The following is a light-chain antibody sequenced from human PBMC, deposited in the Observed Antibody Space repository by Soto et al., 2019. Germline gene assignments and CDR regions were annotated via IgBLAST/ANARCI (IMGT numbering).Light chain of an antibody. CDR1: QSVSSTY. J-gene: IGKJ1*01. V-gene: IGKV3-20*01. Sequence: EILLTQSPGTLSSSPGERVTLSCRASQSVSSTYLSWYQLKPGQAPRLLIYGASTRATGIPDRFSGSGSGTDFTLTISRLEPEDFAVYYCQQYGFSYRAFGQGTKM. CDR3: QQYGFSYRA. CDR2: GAS.